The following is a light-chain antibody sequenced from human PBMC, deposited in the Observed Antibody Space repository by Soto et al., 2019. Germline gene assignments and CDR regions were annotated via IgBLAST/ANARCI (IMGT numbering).Light chain of an antibody. V-gene: IGLV1-40*01. Sequence: QPVLTQPPSVSGAPGQRVTISCTGSSSNIGAGYDVPWYQQLPGTAPKLLIYGNSNRPSGVPDRFSGSKSGTTASLAIAGLQAEDEADYYCQSYDSSPTVVFGGGTKLTVL. CDR1: SSNIGAGYD. J-gene: IGLJ2*01. CDR2: GNS. CDR3: QSYDSSPTVV.